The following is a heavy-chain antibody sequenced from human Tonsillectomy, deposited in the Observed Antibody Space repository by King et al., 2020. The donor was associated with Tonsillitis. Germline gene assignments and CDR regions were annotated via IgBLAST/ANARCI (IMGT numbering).Heavy chain of an antibody. V-gene: IGHV1-18*01. D-gene: IGHD3-16*01. Sequence: VQLVESGAEVKKPGASVKVSCKASGYTFTSYGISWVRQAPGQGLEWMGWISAYNGNTNYAQKLQGRVTMTTDTSTSTAYMELRSLRSDDTAVYYCARDPKGGEYYYYYYGMDVWGQGTTVTVSS. CDR2: ISAYNGNT. CDR3: ARDPKGGEYYYYYYGMDV. CDR1: GYTFTSYG. J-gene: IGHJ6*02.